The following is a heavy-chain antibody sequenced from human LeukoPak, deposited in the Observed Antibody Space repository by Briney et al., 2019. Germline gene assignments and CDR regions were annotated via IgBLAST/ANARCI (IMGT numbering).Heavy chain of an antibody. CDR3: VKSGSYYNEPYYFDY. D-gene: IGHD3-10*01. CDR1: GFTFSRYA. CDR2: ISSNGGST. Sequence: PGGSRRLSCSPSGFTFSRYAMHWVRQAPGKGREYVSCISSNGGSTYYADSVKGRFTISRDNSKNTLYLQMSSLRAEDTAVYYCVKSGSYYNEPYYFDYWGQGTLVTVSS. J-gene: IGHJ4*02. V-gene: IGHV3-64D*06.